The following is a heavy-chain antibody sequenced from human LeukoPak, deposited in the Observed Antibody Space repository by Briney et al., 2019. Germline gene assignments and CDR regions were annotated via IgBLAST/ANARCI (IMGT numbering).Heavy chain of an antibody. V-gene: IGHV1-69*05. CDR1: GGTFSSYA. CDR3: AREGTGTTPHPYYYYYMDV. D-gene: IGHD1-7*01. CDR2: IIPIFGAA. Sequence: SVKVSCKASGGTFSSYAISWVRQAPGQGLEWMGRIIPIFGAADYAQKFQGRVTITTDESTSTAYMELSSLRSEDTAVYYCAREGTGTTPHPYYYYYMDVWGKGTTVTVSS. J-gene: IGHJ6*03.